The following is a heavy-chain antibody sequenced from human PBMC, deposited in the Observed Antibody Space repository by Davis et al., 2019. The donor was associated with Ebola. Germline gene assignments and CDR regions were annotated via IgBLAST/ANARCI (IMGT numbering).Heavy chain of an antibody. CDR3: ARFSHSTSWSMDY. D-gene: IGHD6-13*01. V-gene: IGHV4-39*07. CDR1: GGSISSSSYY. Sequence: SETLSLTCTVSGGSISSSSYYWGWIRQPPGKGLEWIGDMNHSGSTNYSPSLMSRVTVSVDRSMNQFSLKLTSVTAADTAVYYCARFSHSTSWSMDYWGQGTRVTVSS. CDR2: MNHSGST. J-gene: IGHJ4*02.